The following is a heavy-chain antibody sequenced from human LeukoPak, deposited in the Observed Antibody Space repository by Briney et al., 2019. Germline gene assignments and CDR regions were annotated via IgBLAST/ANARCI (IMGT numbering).Heavy chain of an antibody. CDR1: GYTFTSYG. V-gene: IGHV1-18*01. D-gene: IGHD4-17*01. J-gene: IGHJ5*02. CDR3: ARTTVTTGGGWFDP. Sequence: ASVKVSCKASGYTFTSYGISWVRQAPRQGREWMGWISAYNGNTNYAQKLQGRVTMTTDTSTSTAYMELRSLRSDDTAVYYCARTTVTTGGGWFDPWGQGTLVTVSS. CDR2: ISAYNGNT.